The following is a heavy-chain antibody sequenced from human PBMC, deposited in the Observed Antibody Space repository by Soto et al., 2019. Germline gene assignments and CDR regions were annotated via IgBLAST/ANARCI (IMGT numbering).Heavy chain of an antibody. CDR1: GFSLSTSGVG. V-gene: IGHV2-5*02. D-gene: IGHD2-15*01. CDR2: IYWDDDK. J-gene: IGHJ4*02. CDR3: AHRPSYCSGGSCYSGCDY. Sequence: QITLKESGPTLVKPTQTLTLTCTFSGFSLSTSGVGVGWIRQPPGKALEWLALIYWDDDKRYSPSLKSRLTIPKATSKNQVVLTMTNMDHVDTATYYCAHRPSYCSGGSCYSGCDYWGQGTLVTVSS.